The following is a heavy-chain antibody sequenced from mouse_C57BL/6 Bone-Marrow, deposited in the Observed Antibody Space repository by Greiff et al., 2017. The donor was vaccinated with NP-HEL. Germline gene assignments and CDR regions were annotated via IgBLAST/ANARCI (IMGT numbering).Heavy chain of an antibody. J-gene: IGHJ3*01. D-gene: IGHD2-14*01. V-gene: IGHV1-81*01. CDR2: IYPRSGNT. Sequence: QVQLQQSGAELARPGASVKLSCKASGYTFTSYGISWVKQRTGQGLEWIGEIYPRSGNTYYNEKFKGKATLTVDKSSSTAYMELRSLTSDDSAVYFCARGYSAWFAYWGQGTLVTVSA. CDR3: ARGYSAWFAY. CDR1: GYTFTSYG.